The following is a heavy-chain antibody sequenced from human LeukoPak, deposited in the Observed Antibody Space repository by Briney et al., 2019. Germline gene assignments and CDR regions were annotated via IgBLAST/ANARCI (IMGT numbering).Heavy chain of an antibody. CDR2: INHSGST. J-gene: IGHJ4*02. V-gene: IGHV4-34*01. Sequence: SETLSLTCAVYGGSFSGYYWSWIRQPPGKGLEWIGEINHSGSTNYNPSLKSRVTISVDTSKNQFSLKLSSVTAADTAVYYCARDNDEVVQDIVVVPAATRFDYWGQGTLVTVSS. D-gene: IGHD2-2*01. CDR1: GGSFSGYY. CDR3: ARDNDEVVQDIVVVPAATRFDY.